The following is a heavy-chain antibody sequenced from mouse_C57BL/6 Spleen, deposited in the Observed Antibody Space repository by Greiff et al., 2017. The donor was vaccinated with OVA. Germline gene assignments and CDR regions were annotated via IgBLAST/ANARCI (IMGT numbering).Heavy chain of an antibody. CDR1: GYTFTDYE. Sequence: VQLQQSGAELVRPGASVTLSCKASGYTFTDYEMHWVKQTPVHGLEWIGAIDPETGGTAYNQKFKGKAILTADKSSSTAYMELRSLTSEDSAVYYCTRCDGYDYAMDYWGQGTSVTVSS. CDR3: TRCDGYDYAMDY. CDR2: IDPETGGT. J-gene: IGHJ4*01. V-gene: IGHV1-15*01. D-gene: IGHD2-3*01.